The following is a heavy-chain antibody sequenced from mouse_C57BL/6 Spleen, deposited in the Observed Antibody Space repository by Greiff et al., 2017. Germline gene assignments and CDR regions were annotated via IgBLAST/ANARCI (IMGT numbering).Heavy chain of an antibody. J-gene: IGHJ2*01. CDR2: ISSGGSYT. CDR1: GFTFSSYG. CDR3: AREGGSREFDY. D-gene: IGHD1-1*01. Sequence: EVQGVESGGDLVKPGGSLKLSCAASGFTFSSYGMSWVRQTPDKRLEWVATISSGGSYTYYPDSVKGRFTISRDNAKNTLYLQMSSLKSEDTAMYYCAREGGSREFDYWGQGTTLTVSS. V-gene: IGHV5-6*01.